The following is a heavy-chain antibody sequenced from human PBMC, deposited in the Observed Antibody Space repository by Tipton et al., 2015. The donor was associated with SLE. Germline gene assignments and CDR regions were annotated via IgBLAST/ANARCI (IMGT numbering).Heavy chain of an antibody. Sequence: GSLRLSCAASGFTFSSYNMNWVRQAPGKGLEWVSSVSTTGGYIYYADPVKGRFTISRDNANNSLYLQMNSLRAEDTAVYYCARDNTSSTWYKPAASDIWGQGTMVTVSS. D-gene: IGHD6-13*01. CDR1: GFTFSSYN. V-gene: IGHV3-21*01. CDR3: ARDNTSSTWYKPAASDI. J-gene: IGHJ3*02. CDR2: VSTTGGYI.